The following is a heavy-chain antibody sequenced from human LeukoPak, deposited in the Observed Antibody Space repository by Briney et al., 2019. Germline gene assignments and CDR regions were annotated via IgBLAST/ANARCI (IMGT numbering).Heavy chain of an antibody. D-gene: IGHD1-1*01. CDR2: ISAYNGNT. CDR1: GYTFTSYG. J-gene: IGHJ6*02. CDR3: ARDFVIGTTVYYYGMDV. Sequence: GASVKVSCKASGYTFTSYGISWVRQAPGQGLEWMGWISAYNGNTNYAQKLQGRVTMTTDTSTSTAYMELRSLRSDDTAVYYCARDFVIGTTVYYYGMDVWGQGTTVTVSS. V-gene: IGHV1-18*01.